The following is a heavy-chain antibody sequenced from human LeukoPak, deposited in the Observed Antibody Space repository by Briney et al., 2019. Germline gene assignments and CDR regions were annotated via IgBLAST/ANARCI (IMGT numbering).Heavy chain of an antibody. CDR1: GGSLSGYY. V-gene: IGHV4-59*08. CDR3: ARHWSSGSYYGGFDY. CDR2: IYYSGST. J-gene: IGHJ4*02. Sequence: SETLSLTCAVYGGSLSGYYWSWIRQPPGKGLGWIGYIYYSGSTNYNPSLKSRVTISVDTSKNQFSLKLSSVTAADTAVYYCARHWSSGSYYGGFDYWGQGTLVTVSS. D-gene: IGHD1-26*01.